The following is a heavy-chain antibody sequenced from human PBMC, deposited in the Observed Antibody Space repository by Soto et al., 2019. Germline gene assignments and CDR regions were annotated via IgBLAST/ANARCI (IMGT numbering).Heavy chain of an antibody. CDR3: ARAFDERSWYYGALGY. CDR2: IYYTGST. J-gene: IGHJ4*02. V-gene: IGHV4-30-4*01. Sequence: QVQLQESGPGLVKPSQTLSLTCAVSGDSISSGDYYWSWIRQPPGKGLEWIGYIYYTGSTYYNPSLKSRLTLAGDPFKNQLYLNLNSVAGGDKAVYYCARAFDERSWYYGALGYWGQGTLVTVSS. D-gene: IGHD3-16*01. CDR1: GDSISSGDYY.